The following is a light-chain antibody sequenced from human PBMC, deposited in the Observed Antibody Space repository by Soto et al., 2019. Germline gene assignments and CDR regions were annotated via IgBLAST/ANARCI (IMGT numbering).Light chain of an antibody. Sequence: DIQMTQSPSTLSASVGDRVTITCRACQSISSWLAWYQQKPGKAPKLLIYDASSLESGLPSRFSGSGSGTEFTLTISSLQPDDFAPYYCEQYNSYPWTFGQGTKVEIE. CDR3: EQYNSYPWT. CDR2: DAS. CDR1: QSISSW. V-gene: IGKV1-5*01. J-gene: IGKJ1*01.